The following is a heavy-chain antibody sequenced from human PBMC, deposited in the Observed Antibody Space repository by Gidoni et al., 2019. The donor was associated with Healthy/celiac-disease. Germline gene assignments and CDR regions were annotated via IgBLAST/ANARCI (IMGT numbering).Heavy chain of an antibody. CDR1: GSTFSSYG. CDR3: AKDRGGYPDDY. Sequence: QLQLLESVGGLVQPGRSLRLSFAASGSTFSSYGMHWVRQAPGKGLEWVAVISYDGSNKYYADSVKGRFTISRDNSKNTLYLQMNSLRAEDTAVYYCAKDRGGYPDDYWGQGTLVTVSS. CDR2: ISYDGSNK. V-gene: IGHV3-30*18. D-gene: IGHD5-12*01. J-gene: IGHJ4*02.